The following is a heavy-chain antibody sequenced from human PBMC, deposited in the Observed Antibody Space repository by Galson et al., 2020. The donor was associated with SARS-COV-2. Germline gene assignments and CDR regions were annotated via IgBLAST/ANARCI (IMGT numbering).Heavy chain of an antibody. J-gene: IGHJ3*02. Sequence: TGGSLRLSCEASGFTFSTYGMDWVRQAPGKGLEWVAVIWYDGSNKYYVDSVKGRFTISRDNSKNTLYLQMNSLRADDTAMYYCARGSTSHAFDIWGQGTMVTVSS. CDR2: IWYDGSNK. CDR3: ARGSTSHAFDI. V-gene: IGHV3-33*01. CDR1: GFTFSTYG. D-gene: IGHD3-10*01.